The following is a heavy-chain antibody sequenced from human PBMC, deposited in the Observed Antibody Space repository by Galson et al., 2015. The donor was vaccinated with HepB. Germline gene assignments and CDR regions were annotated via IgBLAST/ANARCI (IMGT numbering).Heavy chain of an antibody. CDR1: GFTFSDYY. V-gene: IGHV3-11*05. CDR2: ISSSSSYT. CDR3: ARDRVPVRYGMDV. J-gene: IGHJ6*02. Sequence: SLRLSCAASGFTFSDYYMSWIRQAPGKGLEWVSYISSSSSYTNYADSVKGRLTISRDNAKNSLYLQMNSLRAEDTAVYYCARDRVPVRYGMDVWGQGTTVTVSS.